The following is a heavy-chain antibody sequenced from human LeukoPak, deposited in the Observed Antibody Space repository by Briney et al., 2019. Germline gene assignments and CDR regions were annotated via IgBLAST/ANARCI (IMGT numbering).Heavy chain of an antibody. Sequence: SETLSLTCTVSGGSFTSSSYYWGWIRQPPGKGLEWIGSIYHTGSTYYNPSLESRVTISVDTSKNQFSLKLSSVTAADTAVYYCARGQISLRFYIRRMYYMDVWGKGTTVTVSS. J-gene: IGHJ6*03. V-gene: IGHV4-39*07. D-gene: IGHD3-3*01. CDR1: GGSFTSSSYY. CDR3: ARGQISLRFYIRRMYYMDV. CDR2: IYHTGST.